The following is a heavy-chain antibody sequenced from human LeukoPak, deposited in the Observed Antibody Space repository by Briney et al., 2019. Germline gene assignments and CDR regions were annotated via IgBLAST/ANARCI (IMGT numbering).Heavy chain of an antibody. D-gene: IGHD3-22*01. V-gene: IGHV4-38-2*01. CDR1: GYSISSGYY. CDR2: IYHDGST. J-gene: IGHJ4*02. CDR3: ARSNTYYDNYGLYVATFDY. Sequence: SETLSLTCAVSGYSISSGYYWGWIRQPPGWGLEWIGNIYHDGSTFYNPSLKSRVTISLDTSENQFSLNLSSVTAADTAVYYCARSNTYYDNYGLYVATFDYWGQGTPVTVSS.